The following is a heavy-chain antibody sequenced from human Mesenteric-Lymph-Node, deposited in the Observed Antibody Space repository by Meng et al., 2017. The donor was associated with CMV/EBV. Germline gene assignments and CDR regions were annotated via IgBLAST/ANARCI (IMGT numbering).Heavy chain of an antibody. J-gene: IGHJ4*02. CDR1: GFNFLNYA. CDR2: ISASGGSR. CDR3: AKDPEGY. Sequence: EVQLLESGGGLAQPGGSLRVSCAVSGFNFLNYAMTWVRQAPGKGLEWVSTISASGGSRYYADSVQGRSSVSRDNYKNTLYLQMNSLRAEDTAVYYCAKDPEGYWGQGTLVTVSS. V-gene: IGHV3-23*01.